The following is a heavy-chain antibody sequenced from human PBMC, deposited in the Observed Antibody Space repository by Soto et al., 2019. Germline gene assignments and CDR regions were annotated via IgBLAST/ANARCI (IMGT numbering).Heavy chain of an antibody. V-gene: IGHV3-23*01. Sequence: GGSLRLSCAASGFTFSSYAMSWVRQAPGKGLEWVSAISGSGGSTYYADSVKGRFTISRDNSKNTLYLQMNSLRAEDTAVYYCAKRRSSGNVAFLPLGYWGQGTLVTVSS. J-gene: IGHJ4*02. CDR3: AKRRSSGNVAFLPLGY. CDR2: ISGSGGST. D-gene: IGHD6-19*01. CDR1: GFTFSSYA.